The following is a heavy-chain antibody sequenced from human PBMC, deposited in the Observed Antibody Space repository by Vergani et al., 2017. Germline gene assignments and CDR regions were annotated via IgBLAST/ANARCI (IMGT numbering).Heavy chain of an antibody. Sequence: EVQLVESGGGLVKPGGSLRLSCAASGFTFSSYSMNWVRQAPGKGLEWVSSISSSSSYIYYADSVKGRFTISRDNAKNSLYLQMNSLRAEDTAVYYCAIDRAPVVVVAATPRYYYYGMDVWGQGTTVTVSS. V-gene: IGHV3-21*01. CDR1: GFTFSSYS. D-gene: IGHD2-15*01. CDR2: ISSSSSYI. J-gene: IGHJ6*02. CDR3: AIDRAPVVVVAATPRYYYYGMDV.